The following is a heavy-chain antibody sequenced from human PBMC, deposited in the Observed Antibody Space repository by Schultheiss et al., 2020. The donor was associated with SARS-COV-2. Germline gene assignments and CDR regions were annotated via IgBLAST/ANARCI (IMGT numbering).Heavy chain of an antibody. D-gene: IGHD6-13*01. CDR3: ARHHDIAAAGTSMAWFDP. J-gene: IGHJ5*02. CDR1: GGSISSGAHY. CDR2: MFYTDNT. Sequence: SETLSLTCSVSGGSISSGAHYWNWFRQRPGKGLEWIGSMFYTDNTYYNPPLKSRVTISADTSKNQFSLKLSSVTAADTAVYYCARHHDIAAAGTSMAWFDPWGQGTLVTVSS. V-gene: IGHV4-39*01.